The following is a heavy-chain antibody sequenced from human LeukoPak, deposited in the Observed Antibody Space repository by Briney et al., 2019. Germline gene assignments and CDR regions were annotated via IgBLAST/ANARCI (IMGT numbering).Heavy chain of an antibody. D-gene: IGHD3-22*01. Sequence: ASVRVSCKTSGYTFTNYDIYWVRQAPGQGLEWMGWINPNSGGTNYAQKFQGRVTMTRDTSISTAYMELSRLRSDDTAVYYCARDLAPKVGYDSSGYYCFDPWGQGTLVTVSS. CDR2: INPNSGGT. CDR3: ARDLAPKVGYDSSGYYCFDP. CDR1: GYTFTNYD. V-gene: IGHV1-2*02. J-gene: IGHJ5*02.